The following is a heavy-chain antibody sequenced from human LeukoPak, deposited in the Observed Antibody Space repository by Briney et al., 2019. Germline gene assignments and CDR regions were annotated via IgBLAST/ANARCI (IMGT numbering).Heavy chain of an antibody. V-gene: IGHV4-59*01. CDR3: ARDMRAYYDILTGYPPLYGMDV. J-gene: IGHJ6*04. D-gene: IGHD3-9*01. CDR1: GGSFNSYY. Sequence: SETLSLTCDVSGGSFNSYYWSWIRQPPGKGLEWIGYIYYSGSTNYNPSLKSRVTISVDTSKNQFSLKLSSVTAADTAVYYCARDMRAYYDILTGYPPLYGMDVWGKGTTVTVSS. CDR2: IYYSGST.